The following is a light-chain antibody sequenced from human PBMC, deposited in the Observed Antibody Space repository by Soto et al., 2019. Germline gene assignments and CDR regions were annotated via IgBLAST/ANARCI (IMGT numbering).Light chain of an antibody. CDR2: EVS. CDR3: ESYTSSNHWV. Sequence: QSALTQPASVSGSPGQSITISCTGTSSDVGGYNYVSWYQQHASKAPKVLIYEVSNRPSGVSHRFSGSKSGNTASLTISGLRAEDEADYYCESYTSSNHWVFGGGTQLTVL. J-gene: IGLJ3*02. CDR1: SSDVGGYNY. V-gene: IGLV2-14*01.